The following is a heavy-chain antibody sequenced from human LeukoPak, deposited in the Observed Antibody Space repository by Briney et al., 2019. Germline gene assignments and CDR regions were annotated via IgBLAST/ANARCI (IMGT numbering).Heavy chain of an antibody. CDR1: GGSISSSSYY. CDR3: ATYMTTDQYLDF. J-gene: IGHJ4*02. CDR2: IYYSGTT. Sequence: PSETLSLTCTVSGGSISSSSYYWGWIRQPPGKGLEWIGFIYYSGTTYYNPSLKSRLTISVDTSKNQFSLKLSSVTAADTAVYYCATYMTTDQYLDFWGQGTLVTVSS. V-gene: IGHV4-30-4*08. D-gene: IGHD4-11*01.